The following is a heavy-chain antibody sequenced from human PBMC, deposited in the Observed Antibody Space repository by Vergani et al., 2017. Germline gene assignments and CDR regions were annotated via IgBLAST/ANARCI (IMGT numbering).Heavy chain of an antibody. CDR3: ARELMGSYYYYYMDV. J-gene: IGHJ6*03. Sequence: EVQLVESGGGLVQPGGSLRLSCAASGFTFSSYWMSWVRQAPGKGLEWVANIKQDGSEIYYVDSVKGRFTISRDNAKNSLYLQMNSLRAEDTAVYYCARELMGSYYYYYMDVWGKGTTVTVSS. V-gene: IGHV3-7*01. CDR2: IKQDGSEI. D-gene: IGHD2-8*01. CDR1: GFTFSSYW.